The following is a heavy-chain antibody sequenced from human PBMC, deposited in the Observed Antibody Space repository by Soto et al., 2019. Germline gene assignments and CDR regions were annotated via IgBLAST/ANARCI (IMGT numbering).Heavy chain of an antibody. D-gene: IGHD4-4*01. CDR2: INPSGGST. CDR1: GYTFTSYY. Sequence: ASVKVSCKASGYTFTSYYMHWVRQAPGQGLEWMGIINPSGGSTSYAQKFQGRVTMTRDTSTSTVYMELSSLRSEDTAVYYCARDRTYTVTTYYFDYRGQGTLVTVSS. CDR3: ARDRTYTVTTYYFDY. V-gene: IGHV1-46*03. J-gene: IGHJ4*02.